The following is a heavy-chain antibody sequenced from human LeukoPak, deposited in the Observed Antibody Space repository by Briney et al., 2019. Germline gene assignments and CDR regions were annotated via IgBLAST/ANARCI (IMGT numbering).Heavy chain of an antibody. CDR1: GFTFSSYA. V-gene: IGHV3-23*01. CDR2: ISGSGGST. J-gene: IGHJ4*02. D-gene: IGHD3-10*01. Sequence: GGSLRLSCAASGFTFSSYAMSWVRQAPGKGLEWVSAISGSGGSTYYADSVKGRFTISRDNSKNTQYLQMNSLRAEDTAVYYCAKALLVRGVNDYWGQGTLVTVSS. CDR3: AKALLVRGVNDY.